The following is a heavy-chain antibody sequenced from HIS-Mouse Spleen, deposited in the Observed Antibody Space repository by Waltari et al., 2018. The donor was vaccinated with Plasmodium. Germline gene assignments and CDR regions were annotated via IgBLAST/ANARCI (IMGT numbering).Heavy chain of an antibody. CDR1: GYTFTGDY. Sequence: QVQLVQSGAEVKKPGASVKVPCKASGYTFTGDYLHWVRQAPGQGLPWMGWINPNSGGTNYAQKFQGRVTMTRDTSISTAYMELSRLRSDDTAVYYCARDLAAAGHFDYWGQGTLVTVSS. CDR3: ARDLAAAGHFDY. V-gene: IGHV1-2*02. CDR2: INPNSGGT. J-gene: IGHJ4*02. D-gene: IGHD6-13*01.